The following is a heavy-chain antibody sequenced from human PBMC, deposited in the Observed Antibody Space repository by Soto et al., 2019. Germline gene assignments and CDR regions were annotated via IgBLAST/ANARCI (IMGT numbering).Heavy chain of an antibody. CDR3: ARVRWSGYSPHFDY. D-gene: IGHD3-3*01. CDR1: GGSISSGGYY. J-gene: IGHJ4*02. CDR2: IYYSGST. V-gene: IGHV4-31*03. Sequence: PSETLSLTCTVSGGSISSGGYYWSWIRQHPGKGLEWIGYIYYSGSTYYNPSLKSRVTISVDTSKNQFSLKLSSVTAADTAVYYCARVRWSGYSPHFDYWGQGTLVTVSS.